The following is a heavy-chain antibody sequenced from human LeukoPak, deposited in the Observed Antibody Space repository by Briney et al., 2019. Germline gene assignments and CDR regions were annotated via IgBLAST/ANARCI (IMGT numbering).Heavy chain of an antibody. CDR2: ISGSGGST. CDR1: GFTFSSYA. Sequence: PGGSLRLSCAASGFTFSSYAMSWVRQDPGKGLEWVSAISGSGGSTYYADSVKGRFTISRDNSKNTLYLQMNSLRAEDTAVYYCARAGSGAAGWFGELLYYFDYWGQGTLVTVSS. J-gene: IGHJ4*02. V-gene: IGHV3-23*01. CDR3: ARAGSGAAGWFGELLYYFDY. D-gene: IGHD3-10*01.